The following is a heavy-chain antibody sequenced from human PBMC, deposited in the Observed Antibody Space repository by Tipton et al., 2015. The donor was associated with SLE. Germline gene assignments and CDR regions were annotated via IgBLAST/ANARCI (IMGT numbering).Heavy chain of an antibody. CDR3: ARGGFGELSY. CDR2: IYTSGST. V-gene: IGHV4-4*08. CDR1: GGSISSYY. J-gene: IGHJ4*02. Sequence: TLSLTCTVSGGSISSYYWSWIRQPPGKGLEWIGYIYTSGSTNYNPSLKSRVTISVDTSKNQFSLTLSSVTAADTAVYYCARGGFGELSYWGQGTLVTVSS. D-gene: IGHD3-10*01.